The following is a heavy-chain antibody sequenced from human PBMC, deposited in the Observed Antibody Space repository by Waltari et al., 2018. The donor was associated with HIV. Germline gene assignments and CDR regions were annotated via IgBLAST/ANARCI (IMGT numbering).Heavy chain of an antibody. CDR3: ARGHRPTVSKRYYYYGMDV. CDR1: GYTFTSYD. V-gene: IGHV1-8*01. D-gene: IGHD4-4*01. CDR2: MNPNSGNT. J-gene: IGHJ6*02. Sequence: QVQLVQSGAEVKKPGASVKVSCKASGYTFTSYDINWVRQATGQGLEWMGWMNPNSGNTGYAQKFQGRVTMTRNTSISTAYMELSSLRSGDTAVYYCARGHRPTVSKRYYYYGMDVWGQGTTVTVSS.